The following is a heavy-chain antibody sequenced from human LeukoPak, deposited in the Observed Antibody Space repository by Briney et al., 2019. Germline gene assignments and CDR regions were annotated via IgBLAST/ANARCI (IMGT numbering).Heavy chain of an antibody. CDR3: ARGPRGYSYAWGY. CDR1: GFTFSDYW. D-gene: IGHD5-18*01. J-gene: IGHJ4*02. V-gene: IGHV3-7*05. CDR2: IKQDGSEK. Sequence: PGGSLRLSCAASGFTFSDYWMSWVRQAPGKGLEWVANIKQDGSEKYYVDSVKGRFTISRDNAKNSLYLQMNSLRAEDTAVYYCARGPRGYSYAWGYWGQGTLVTASS.